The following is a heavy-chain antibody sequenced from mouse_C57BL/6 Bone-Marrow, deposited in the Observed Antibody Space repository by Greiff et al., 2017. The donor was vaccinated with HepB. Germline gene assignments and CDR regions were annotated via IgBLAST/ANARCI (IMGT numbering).Heavy chain of an antibody. CDR2: IHPNSGST. CDR1: GYTFTSYW. V-gene: IGHV1-64*01. Sequence: LVESGAELVKPGASVKLSCKASGYTFTSYWMHWVKQRPGQGLEWIGMIHPNSGSTNYNEKFKSKATLTVDKSTSTAYMQLSSLTSEDSAVYYCVSSPYWYFDVWGTGTTVTVSS. J-gene: IGHJ1*03. CDR3: VSSPYWYFDV. D-gene: IGHD1-1*01.